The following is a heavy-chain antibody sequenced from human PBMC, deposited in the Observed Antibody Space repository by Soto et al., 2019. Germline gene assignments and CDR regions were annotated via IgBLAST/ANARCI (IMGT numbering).Heavy chain of an antibody. CDR3: AKGPLRPYYFDY. J-gene: IGHJ4*02. Sequence: ASVKVSCKASGYTFTSYGISWVRQAPGQGLEWMGWISAYNGNTNYAQKLQGRVTMTTDTSTSTAYMELRSLRSDDTAIYYCAKGPLRPYYFDYWGLGTLVTVSS. CDR1: GYTFTSYG. CDR2: ISAYNGNT. D-gene: IGHD4-17*01. V-gene: IGHV1-18*01.